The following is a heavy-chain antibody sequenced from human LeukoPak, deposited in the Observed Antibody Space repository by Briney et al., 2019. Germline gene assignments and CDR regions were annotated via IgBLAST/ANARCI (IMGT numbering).Heavy chain of an antibody. V-gene: IGHV4-38-2*02. Sequence: PSETLSLTCTVSGYSISSGYYWGWIRQPPGKGLEWIGSIYHSGSTYYNPSLKSRVTISVDTSKNQFSLKLGSVTAADTAVYYCARVTESYGSGRRHNYYYYYMDVWGKGTTVTISS. CDR1: GYSISSGYY. CDR2: IYHSGST. CDR3: ARVTESYGSGRRHNYYYYYMDV. J-gene: IGHJ6*03. D-gene: IGHD3-10*01.